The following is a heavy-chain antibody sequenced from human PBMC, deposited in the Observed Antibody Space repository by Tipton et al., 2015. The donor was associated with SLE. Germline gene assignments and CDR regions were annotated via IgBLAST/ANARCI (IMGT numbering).Heavy chain of an antibody. CDR1: GASIRSGSYY. CDR2: MHSSGRT. Sequence: TLSLTCTVSGASIRSGSYYWSWIRQSAGKGLEWIGHMHSSGRTNYNPSLKSRVSISTDTSKNQFSLTLTSVTAADTAMYYCARDLTYAWCYYWGQGTLVTVSS. V-gene: IGHV4-61*09. J-gene: IGHJ4*02. CDR3: ARDLTYAWCYY. D-gene: IGHD4/OR15-4a*01.